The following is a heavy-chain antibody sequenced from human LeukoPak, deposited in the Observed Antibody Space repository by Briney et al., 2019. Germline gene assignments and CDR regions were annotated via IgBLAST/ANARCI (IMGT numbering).Heavy chain of an antibody. Sequence: GGSLRLSCAASGFTFSDYYMSWIRQAPGKGLEWVSYISSSGSTIYYADPVKGRFTISRDNAKNSLYLQMNSLRAEDTAVYYCAREEIYGGKVFDYWGQGTLVTVSS. CDR2: ISSSGSTI. J-gene: IGHJ4*02. D-gene: IGHD4-23*01. V-gene: IGHV3-11*01. CDR1: GFTFSDYY. CDR3: AREEIYGGKVFDY.